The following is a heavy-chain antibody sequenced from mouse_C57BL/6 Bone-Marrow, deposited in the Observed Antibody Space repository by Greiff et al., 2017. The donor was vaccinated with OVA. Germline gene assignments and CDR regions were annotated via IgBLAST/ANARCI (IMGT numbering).Heavy chain of an antibody. CDR3: ARFGYWDYAMDY. J-gene: IGHJ4*01. CDR2: IYSRSGNT. D-gene: IGHD2-3*01. Sequence: VQLQESGAELARPGASVKLSCKASGYTFTSYGISWVKQRTGQGLEWIGEIYSRSGNTYYNEKFKGKATLTADKSSSTAYMELRSLTSEDSAVYFCARFGYWDYAMDYWGQGTLVTVSS. CDR1: GYTFTSYG. V-gene: IGHV1-81*01.